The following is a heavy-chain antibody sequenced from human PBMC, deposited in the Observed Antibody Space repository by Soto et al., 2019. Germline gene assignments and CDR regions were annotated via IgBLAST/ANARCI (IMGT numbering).Heavy chain of an antibody. CDR3: ARGIMIVVVTRADAFDI. CDR2: INHSGST. V-gene: IGHV4-34*01. J-gene: IGHJ3*02. Sequence: SETLSLTCAVYGGSFSGYYWSWIRQPPGKGLEWIGEINHSGSTNYNPSLKSRVTISVDTSKNQFSLKLSPVTAADTAVYYCARGIMIVVVTRADAFDIWGQGTMVTVSS. CDR1: GGSFSGYY. D-gene: IGHD3-22*01.